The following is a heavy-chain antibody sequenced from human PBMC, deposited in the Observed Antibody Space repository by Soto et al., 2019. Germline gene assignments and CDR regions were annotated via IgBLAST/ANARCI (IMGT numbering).Heavy chain of an antibody. J-gene: IGHJ6*02. Sequence: SVKVSCKASGGTFSRYAISWVRQAPGQGLEWMGGIIPILGTANYAQKFQGRVTITADKSTSTAYMELSSLRSEDTAVYYCARGVMVRGVIGYYYYGMDVWGQGTTVTVSS. CDR3: ARGVMVRGVIGYYYYGMDV. CDR1: GGTFSRYA. D-gene: IGHD3-10*01. V-gene: IGHV1-69*10. CDR2: IIPILGTA.